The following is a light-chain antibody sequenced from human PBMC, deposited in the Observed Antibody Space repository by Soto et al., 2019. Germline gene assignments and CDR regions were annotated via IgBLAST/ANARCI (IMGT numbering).Light chain of an antibody. J-gene: IGLJ1*01. CDR2: EVN. V-gene: IGLV2-8*01. CDR3: SSYAGTNNRYV. CDR1: GSDIGGYNF. Sequence: QSALTQPPSASGSPGQSVTISCTGTGSDIGGYNFVSWYQQRPGKVPKLIICEVNKRPSGVPDRFSGFKSGNTASLTVSGLQADDEADYYCSSYAGTNNRYVFGTGTKVTVL.